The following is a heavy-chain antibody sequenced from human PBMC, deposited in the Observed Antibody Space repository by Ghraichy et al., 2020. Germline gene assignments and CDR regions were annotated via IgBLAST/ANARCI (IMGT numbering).Heavy chain of an antibody. CDR2: IYYSGST. CDR3: ARHVLLWFGDPPNWFDP. Sequence: PETLSLTCTVSGGSISSYYWSWIRQPPGKGLEWIGYIYYSGSTNYNPSLKSRVTISVDTSKNQFSLKLSSVTAADTAVYYCARHVLLWFGDPPNWFDPWGQGTLVTVSS. V-gene: IGHV4-59*01. J-gene: IGHJ5*02. D-gene: IGHD3-10*01. CDR1: GGSISSYY.